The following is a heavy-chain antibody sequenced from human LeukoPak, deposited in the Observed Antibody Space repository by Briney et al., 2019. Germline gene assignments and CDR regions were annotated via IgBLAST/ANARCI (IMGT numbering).Heavy chain of an antibody. V-gene: IGHV1-69*05. CDR3: ARAVRGSGSYL. CDR2: IIPIFGTA. Sequence: ASVKVSCKASGGTFSSYGISWVRQAPGQGLEWMGRIIPIFGTANYAQKFQGKVTITTDESTSTAYMELSSLRSEDTAVYYCARAVRGSGSYLWGQGTLVTVSS. J-gene: IGHJ4*02. D-gene: IGHD3-10*01. CDR1: GGTFSSYG.